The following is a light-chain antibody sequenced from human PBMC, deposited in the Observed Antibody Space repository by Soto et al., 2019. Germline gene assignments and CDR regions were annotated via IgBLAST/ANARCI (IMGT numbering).Light chain of an antibody. CDR1: SSDVGGYNY. CDR3: TAYAGGNNV. Sequence: QSVLTQPPSASGTPGQSVTISCTGTSSDVGGYNYFSWYQQHPGKVPKLMVYEVNKRPSGVPDRFSGSKSGNTASLTVSGLQAVDEADYYCTAYAGGNNVFGTGTKLTVL. V-gene: IGLV2-8*01. J-gene: IGLJ1*01. CDR2: EVN.